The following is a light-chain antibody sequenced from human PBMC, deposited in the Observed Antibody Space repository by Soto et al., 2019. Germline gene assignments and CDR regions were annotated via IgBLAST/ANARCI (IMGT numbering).Light chain of an antibody. CDR3: LQDINYPWT. CDR1: QSISNY. V-gene: IGKV1-39*01. Sequence: DIQMTQSPSSLSASVGDRVTITCRASQSISNYLNWYQQKPGKAPKVLIYAASNLQSGVPSRFSGSGSGTDFTLAISSLQPEDSATYYCLQDINYPWTFGQGTKVDIK. J-gene: IGKJ1*01. CDR2: AAS.